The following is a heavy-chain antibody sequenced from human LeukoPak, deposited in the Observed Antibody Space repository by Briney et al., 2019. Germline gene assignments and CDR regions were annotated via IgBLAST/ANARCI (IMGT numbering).Heavy chain of an antibody. CDR3: AKDRTRDYGDYIFDY. Sequence: GGSLRLSCAASGFTFSSYAMSWVRQAPGKGLEWVSAISGSGGSTCYADSVKGRFTISRDNSKNTLYLQMNSLRAEDTAVYYCAKDRTRDYGDYIFDYWGQGTLVTVSS. CDR2: ISGSGGST. D-gene: IGHD4-17*01. CDR1: GFTFSSYA. J-gene: IGHJ4*02. V-gene: IGHV3-23*01.